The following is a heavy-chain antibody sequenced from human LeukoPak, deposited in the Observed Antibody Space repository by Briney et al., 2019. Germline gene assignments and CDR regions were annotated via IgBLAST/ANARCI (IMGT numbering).Heavy chain of an antibody. J-gene: IGHJ4*02. CDR2: IYSGGST. D-gene: IGHD3-22*01. CDR3: ATKDYDRSGYYFD. CDR1: GFTVSSNY. Sequence: GGSLRLSCAASGFTVSSNYMSWVRQAPGKGPEWVSVIYSGGSTYYADSVKGRFTISRDNSKNTLYLQMNSLRAEDTAVYYCATKDYDRSGYYFDWGQGTLVTVSS. V-gene: IGHV3-66*01.